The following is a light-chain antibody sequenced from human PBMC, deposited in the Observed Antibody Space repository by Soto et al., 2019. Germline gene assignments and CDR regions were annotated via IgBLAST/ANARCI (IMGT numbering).Light chain of an antibody. V-gene: IGKV3-20*01. CDR3: QQYMSSVT. CDR1: QSVDSTF. CDR2: CAS. J-gene: IGKJ1*01. Sequence: EIVLTQSPGSLSLSPGERATLSCRASQSVDSTFFAWYQKKPGQAPRLLIYCASKRATGVPDRFSGSGSGTDFTLTISRLEHDDFAVYYCQQYMSSVTFGQGTKVEI.